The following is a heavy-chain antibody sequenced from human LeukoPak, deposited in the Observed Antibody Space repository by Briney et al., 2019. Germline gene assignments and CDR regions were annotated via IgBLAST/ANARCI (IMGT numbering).Heavy chain of an antibody. CDR1: GGSISSGSYH. CDR2: IYTSGST. J-gene: IGHJ4*02. V-gene: IGHV4-61*02. D-gene: IGHD3-10*01. Sequence: SQTLSLTCTVSGGSISSGSYHWSWIRQPAGKGLEWIGRIYTSGSTNYNPSLKSRVTISVDTSKNQFSLKLSSVTAADTAVYYCARGHRTYYYGSGSYPSYFDYWGQGTLVTVSS. CDR3: ARGHRTYYYGSGSYPSYFDY.